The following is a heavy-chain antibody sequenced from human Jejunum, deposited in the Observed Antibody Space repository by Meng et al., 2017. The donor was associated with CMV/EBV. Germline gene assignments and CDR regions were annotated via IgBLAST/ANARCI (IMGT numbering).Heavy chain of an antibody. J-gene: IGHJ5*02. CDR3: ARGGNFDP. D-gene: IGHD2/OR15-2a*01. V-gene: IGHV7-4-1*02. CDR2: ISTNTGTP. Sequence: QGWLVQSGSEFKKPGASGKVSCKASGYTFSTYTINWVRQAHGRGLEWMGWISTNTGTPTYTQGFTGRFVFSLDTSVSTAYLQISSLKAEDTAVYYCARGGNFDPWGQGTLVTVSS. CDR1: GYTFSTYT.